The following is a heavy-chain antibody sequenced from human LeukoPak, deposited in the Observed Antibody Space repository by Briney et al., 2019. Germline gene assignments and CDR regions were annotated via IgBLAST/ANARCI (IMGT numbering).Heavy chain of an antibody. CDR3: ARSPYSGSYGPFDY. V-gene: IGHV3-7*04. J-gene: IGHJ4*02. D-gene: IGHD1-26*01. CDR2: MKHDGTEK. CDR1: GFPLSNYW. Sequence: PGGSLRLSCAASGFPLSNYWMNWVRQAPGKGLEWVANMKHDGTEKSYVDSVKGRFTISRDDAKNSLYLQMNSLGAEDTARYYCARSPYSGSYGPFDYWGQGTLVTVSS.